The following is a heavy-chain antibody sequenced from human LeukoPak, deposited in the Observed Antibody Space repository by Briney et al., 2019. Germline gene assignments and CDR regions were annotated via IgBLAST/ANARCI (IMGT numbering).Heavy chain of an antibody. CDR1: GGSISNYY. V-gene: IGHV4-59*01. J-gene: IGHJ5*02. Sequence: SETLSLTCTVSGGSISNYYWFWIRQPPGKGLKWIGYFYYTGNTNYNPSLKSRVTISVDTSKNQFSLRLGSVTAADTAVYYCARGSVALGAVDPWGQGTLVTVSS. CDR2: FYYTGNT. D-gene: IGHD3-10*01. CDR3: ARGSVALGAVDP.